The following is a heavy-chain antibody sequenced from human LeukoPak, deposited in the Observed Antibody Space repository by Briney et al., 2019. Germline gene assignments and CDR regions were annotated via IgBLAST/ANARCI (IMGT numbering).Heavy chain of an antibody. CDR1: GCSISSSSYY. J-gene: IGHJ4*02. D-gene: IGHD3-10*01. V-gene: IGHV4-39*01. Sequence: PSETLSLTCTVSGCSISSSSYYWGWIRQPPGKGLEWIGSIYYSGSTYYNPSLKSRVTISVDTSKNQFSLKLSSVTAADTAVYYCARAVTMARGVIPSHFDYWGQGTLVTVSS. CDR2: IYYSGST. CDR3: ARAVTMARGVIPSHFDY.